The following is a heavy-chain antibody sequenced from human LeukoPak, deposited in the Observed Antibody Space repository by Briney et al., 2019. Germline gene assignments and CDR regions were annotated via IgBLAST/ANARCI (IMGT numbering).Heavy chain of an antibody. CDR2: IIPILGIA. CDR3: ARDEGDSGSPVDY. D-gene: IGHD1-26*01. CDR1: GGTFSSYA. Sequence: ASVKVSCKASGGTFSSYAISWVRQAPGQGLEWMGRIIPILGIANYAQKFQGRVTITADKSTSTAYMELSSLRSEDTAVYYCARDEGDSGSPVDYWGQGTLVTVSS. V-gene: IGHV1-69*04. J-gene: IGHJ4*02.